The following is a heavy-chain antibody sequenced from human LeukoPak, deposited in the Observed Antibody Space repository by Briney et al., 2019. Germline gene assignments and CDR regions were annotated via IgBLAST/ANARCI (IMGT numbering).Heavy chain of an antibody. CDR2: LNPNSGGT. CDR1: GYTFTGYY. CDR3: ARERTGYRRGWYSYY. Sequence: ASVKVSCKASGYTFTGYYMHWVRQAPGQGLEWMGWLNPNSGGTNYAQKFQGRVTMTRDTSISTAYMELSRLRSDDTAVYYCARERTGYRRGWYSYYWGQGTLVTVSS. J-gene: IGHJ4*02. D-gene: IGHD6-19*01. V-gene: IGHV1-2*02.